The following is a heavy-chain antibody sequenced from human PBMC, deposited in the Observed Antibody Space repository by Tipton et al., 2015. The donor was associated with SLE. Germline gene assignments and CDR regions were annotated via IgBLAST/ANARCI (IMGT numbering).Heavy chain of an antibody. CDR1: GESFSGSY. CDR2: ISLGEGT. CDR3: ARGPYYYDFWSGYRPVYYYYMDV. Sequence: TLSLTCAVYGESFSGSYWSWIRQPPGKGLEWIGEISLGEGTNYNPSLKSRVIISEDTSKKQFSLKLDSVTAADTAVYYCARGPYYYDFWSGYRPVYYYYMDVWGKGTTVTVSS. J-gene: IGHJ6*03. V-gene: IGHV4-34*01. D-gene: IGHD3-3*01.